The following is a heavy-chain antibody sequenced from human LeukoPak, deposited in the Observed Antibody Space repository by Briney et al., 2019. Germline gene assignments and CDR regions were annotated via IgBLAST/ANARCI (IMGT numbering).Heavy chain of an antibody. J-gene: IGHJ4*02. Sequence: PSETLSLTCTVSGVSISSYYWSWIRQPAGKGLEWIGRMYASGITNYNPSLKSRVTMSVDTSKNQFSLKLSSVTAADTAVYYCARDSGYYTNPYYFDYWGQGTLVTVSS. D-gene: IGHD3-3*01. CDR1: GVSISSYY. V-gene: IGHV4-4*07. CDR2: MYASGIT. CDR3: ARDSGYYTNPYYFDY.